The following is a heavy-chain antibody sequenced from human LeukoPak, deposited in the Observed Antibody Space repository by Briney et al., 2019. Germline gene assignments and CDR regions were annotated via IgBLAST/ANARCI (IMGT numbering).Heavy chain of an antibody. CDR1: GFTFSSSA. CDR2: ISASGGST. V-gene: IGHV3-23*01. J-gene: IGHJ4*02. Sequence: QTGGSLRLSCAASGFTFSSSAMSWVRQVPGKGLEWVSGISASGGSTYYADSVRGRFTISRDNSKNTLYLQMNSLRAEDTAVYYCAKALSGSYYFDFWGQGTLVTVSS. CDR3: AKALSGSYYFDF. D-gene: IGHD1-26*01.